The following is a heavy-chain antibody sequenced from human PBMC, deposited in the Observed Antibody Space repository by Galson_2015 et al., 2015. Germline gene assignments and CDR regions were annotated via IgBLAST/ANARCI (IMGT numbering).Heavy chain of an antibody. CDR2: IYYSGST. CDR1: GGSISSSSYY. J-gene: IGHJ4*02. V-gene: IGHV4-39*07. Sequence: ETLSLTCTVSGGSISSSSYYWGWIRQPPGKGLEWIGSIYYSGSTYYNPSLKSRVTISVDTSKNQFSLKLSSVTAADTAVYYCARVEWELLGFDYWGQGTLVTVSS. CDR3: ARVEWELLGFDY. D-gene: IGHD1-26*01.